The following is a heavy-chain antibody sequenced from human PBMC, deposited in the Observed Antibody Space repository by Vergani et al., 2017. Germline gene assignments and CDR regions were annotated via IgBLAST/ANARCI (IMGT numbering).Heavy chain of an antibody. D-gene: IGHD3-3*01. CDR2: INHSGST. Sequence: QVQLQQWGEDLLKLSETLSFTSAFYGGSFSGYYGGWIRQPPGKGLEWIGEINHSGSTNYNPSLKSRVTISVDTSKNQFSLKLSSVTAADTAVYYCARGRNGHLEWLLSSYYYYMDVWGKGP. CDR3: ARGRNGHLEWLLSSYYYYMDV. V-gene: IGHV4-34*01. J-gene: IGHJ6*03. CDR1: GGSFSGYY.